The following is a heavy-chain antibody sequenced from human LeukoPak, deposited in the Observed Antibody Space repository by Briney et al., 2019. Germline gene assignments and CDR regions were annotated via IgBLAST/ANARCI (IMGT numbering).Heavy chain of an antibody. V-gene: IGHV3-53*01. D-gene: IGHD3-10*01. Sequence: GGSLRLSCAASGFTVSSNYMSWVRQAPEKGLEWVSIIYSRGSTYYADSVKGRFTISRDDSKNTVYPQMNSLRAEDAAVYYCASGGLGARKYYSDPFDYWGQGTLVTVSS. CDR2: IYSRGST. CDR1: GFTVSSNY. CDR3: ASGGLGARKYYSDPFDY. J-gene: IGHJ4*02.